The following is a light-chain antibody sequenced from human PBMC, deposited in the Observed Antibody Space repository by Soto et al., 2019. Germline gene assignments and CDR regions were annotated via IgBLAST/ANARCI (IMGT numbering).Light chain of an antibody. CDR3: LQDHTYPWT. CDR1: QDIRSD. J-gene: IGKJ1*01. CDR2: AAS. Sequence: AIQVTQSPSSLSASVGNIFTISCRASQDIRSDLCWYQQEPGQAPKMLIFAASNLQSGVPSRFRGNASGTTFTLTISSLKPEDVATYYCLQDHTYPWTFGHGTQVDIK. V-gene: IGKV1-6*01.